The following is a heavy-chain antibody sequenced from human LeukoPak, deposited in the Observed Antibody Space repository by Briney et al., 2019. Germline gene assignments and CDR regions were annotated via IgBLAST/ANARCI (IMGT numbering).Heavy chain of an antibody. D-gene: IGHD3-10*02. V-gene: IGHV3-48*04. CDR3: AELGITMIGGV. CDR1: GFTSNSYG. J-gene: IGHJ6*04. Sequence: PGGSLRLSCAASGFTSNSYGMHWVRQVPGKGLEWVSYISSSGSTIYYADSVKGRFTISRDNAKNSLYLQMNSLRAEDTAVYYCAELGITMIGGVWGKGTTVTISS. CDR2: ISSSGSTI.